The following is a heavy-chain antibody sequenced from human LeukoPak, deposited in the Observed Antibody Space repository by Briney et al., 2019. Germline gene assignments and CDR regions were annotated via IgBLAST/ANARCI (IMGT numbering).Heavy chain of an antibody. D-gene: IGHD4-11*01. Sequence: GGSLRLSCAASGFTFGSYAMRWVRQAPGKGLVWVSRTCNDGGITNYPDSVKGRFTISRDNARDTVYLQMNSLRPEDTGLYFCARDLRETNFWGQGTLVTVSS. CDR3: ARDLRETNF. J-gene: IGHJ4*02. CDR2: TCNDGGIT. V-gene: IGHV3-74*01. CDR1: GFTFGSYA.